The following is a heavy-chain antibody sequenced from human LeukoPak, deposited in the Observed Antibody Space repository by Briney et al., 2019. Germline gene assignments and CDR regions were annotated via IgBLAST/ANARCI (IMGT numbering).Heavy chain of an antibody. Sequence: PSETLSLTCSVSGYSISSGYYWGWIRQPPGKGLEWIRSIYHSGSTYYNPSLTNRVTISVDTSKNQFSLKLSSVTAADTAVYYCARDRYCSGGSCLREDNWFDPWGQGTLVTVSS. J-gene: IGHJ5*02. CDR3: ARDRYCSGGSCLREDNWFDP. D-gene: IGHD2-15*01. V-gene: IGHV4-38-2*02. CDR2: IYHSGST. CDR1: GYSISSGYY.